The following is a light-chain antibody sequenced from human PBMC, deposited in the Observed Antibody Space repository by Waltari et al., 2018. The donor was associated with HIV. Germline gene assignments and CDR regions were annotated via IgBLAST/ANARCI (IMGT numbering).Light chain of an antibody. CDR1: KLCSKS. CDR2: YDS. J-gene: IGLJ1*01. Sequence: SYLLAQPPSVSVAPGKWARITCGGHKLCSKSVHCYQQKPGQAPVVVIYYDSDRPSGIPERFSGSNSGNTAPLTISRVEAGDEADYYCQVWDSSSDAYVFGTGTKVTVL. CDR3: QVWDSSSDAYV. V-gene: IGLV3-21*04.